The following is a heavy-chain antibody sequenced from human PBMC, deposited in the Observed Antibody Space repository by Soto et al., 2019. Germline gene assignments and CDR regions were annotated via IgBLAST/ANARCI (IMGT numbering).Heavy chain of an antibody. CDR1: GYTFTSYG. CDR2: ISAYNGNT. V-gene: IGHV1-18*01. Sequence: QVQLVQSGAEVKKPGASVKVSCKASGYTFTSYGISWVRQAPGQGLEWMGWISAYNGNTNYAQKLQGGVTMTTDTSQSTAYMELRSLRSAATAVYYCARDQRSYGDYRDAFDIWGPGTMVTVSS. CDR3: ARDQRSYGDYRDAFDI. D-gene: IGHD4-17*01. J-gene: IGHJ3*02.